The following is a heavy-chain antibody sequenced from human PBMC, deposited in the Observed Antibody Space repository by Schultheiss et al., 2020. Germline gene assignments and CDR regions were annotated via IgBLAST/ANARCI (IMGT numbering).Heavy chain of an antibody. D-gene: IGHD6-13*01. V-gene: IGHV4-34*01. CDR3: AREVGQQLVRDCWFDP. CDR1: GGSFSGYY. Sequence: SETLSLTGAVYGGSFSGYYWSWIRQPPGKGLEWIGEINHSGSTNYNPSLKSRVTISVDTSKNQFSLKLSSVTAADTAVYYCAREVGQQLVRDCWFDPWGQGTLVTVSS. J-gene: IGHJ5*02. CDR2: INHSGST.